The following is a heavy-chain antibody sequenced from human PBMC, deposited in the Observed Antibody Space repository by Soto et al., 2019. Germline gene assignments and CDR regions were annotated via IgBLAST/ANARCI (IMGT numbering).Heavy chain of an antibody. CDR3: AGVFGGSGSYYAFDI. J-gene: IGHJ3*02. CDR2: IIPIFGTA. CDR1: GGTFSSYA. V-gene: IGHV1-69*13. D-gene: IGHD3-10*01. Sequence: ASVKVSCKASGGTFSSYAISWVRQAPGQGLEWMGGIIPIFGTANYAQKFQGRVTSTAEESTSTAYMELSSLRSEDTAVYYCAGVFGGSGSYYAFDIWGQGTMVTVSS.